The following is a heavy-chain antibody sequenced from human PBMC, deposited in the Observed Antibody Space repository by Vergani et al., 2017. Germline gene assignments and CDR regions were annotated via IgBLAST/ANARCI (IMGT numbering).Heavy chain of an antibody. V-gene: IGHV3-30*03. Sequence: QVQLAESGGGRVQPGRSLRLSCAASGFSFSSHAIHWVRQAPGKGLEWVAVISNDGSKKYYADSVKGRFTISRDNSKNTLALQMNSLRTQDTAVYYCATAGSVTSGSLQYNFYMDVWGKGTTVTVS. CDR1: GFSFSSHA. CDR3: ATAGSVTSGSLQYNFYMDV. J-gene: IGHJ6*03. D-gene: IGHD3-10*01. CDR2: ISNDGSKK.